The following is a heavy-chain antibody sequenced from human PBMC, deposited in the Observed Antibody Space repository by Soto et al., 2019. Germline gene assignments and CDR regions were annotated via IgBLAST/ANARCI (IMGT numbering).Heavy chain of an antibody. V-gene: IGHV1-46*01. CDR3: ARDGNYDSSGYPYYFDY. Sequence: ASVKVSCKASGYTFTSYYMHWVRQAPGQGLEWMGIINPSGGSTSYAQKFQGRVTMTRDTSTSTVYMELSSLRSEDTAVYYCARDGNYDSSGYPYYFDYWGQGTLVTVSS. CDR2: INPSGGST. J-gene: IGHJ4*02. CDR1: GYTFTSYY. D-gene: IGHD3-22*01.